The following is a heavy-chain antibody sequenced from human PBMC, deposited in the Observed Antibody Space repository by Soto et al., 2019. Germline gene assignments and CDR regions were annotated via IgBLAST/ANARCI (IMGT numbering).Heavy chain of an antibody. D-gene: IGHD3-10*01. V-gene: IGHV3-23*01. CDR1: GFTFSSYA. CDR2: ISGSGGST. Sequence: PGGSLRLSCAASGFTFSSYAMSWVRQAPGKGLEWVSAISGSGGSTYYADSVKGRFTISRDNSKNTLYLQMNSLRAEDTAVYYCAKEHRFMYYYGSGPQGYWGQGTLVTVSS. J-gene: IGHJ4*02. CDR3: AKEHRFMYYYGSGPQGY.